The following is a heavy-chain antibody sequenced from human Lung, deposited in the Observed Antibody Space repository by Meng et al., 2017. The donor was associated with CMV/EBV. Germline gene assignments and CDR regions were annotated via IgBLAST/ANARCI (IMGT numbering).Heavy chain of an antibody. CDR2: ISGRVGSL. J-gene: IGHJ6*02. D-gene: IGHD2-2*01. Sequence: GGSXRLXCPPFGPTFNNFAMNWVRQAPGKGLQWVSGISGRVGSLFYADSVKGRFTISRDNSKNTLYLQMTSLRGEDTAIYYCAKDLRASIVVVPGLLRNQGMDVWGQGTTVTVSS. CDR1: GPTFNNFA. V-gene: IGHV3-23*01. CDR3: AKDLRASIVVVPGLLRNQGMDV.